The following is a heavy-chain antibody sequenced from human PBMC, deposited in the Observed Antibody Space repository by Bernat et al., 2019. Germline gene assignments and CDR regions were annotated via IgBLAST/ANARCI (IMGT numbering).Heavy chain of an antibody. D-gene: IGHD5-12*01. CDR1: GYSFTTHW. Sequence: EVQLVQSGAEVKKPGESLKISCKGSGYSFTTHWIGWVRQMPGKGLELMGIIYPGDSDTRYIPSFQGQVTISADKSINTAYLQWSSLKASDTAMYYCARQEDLVATVTGCFDYWGQGTLVTVSS. J-gene: IGHJ4*02. V-gene: IGHV5-51*01. CDR3: ARQEDLVATVTGCFDY. CDR2: IYPGDSDT.